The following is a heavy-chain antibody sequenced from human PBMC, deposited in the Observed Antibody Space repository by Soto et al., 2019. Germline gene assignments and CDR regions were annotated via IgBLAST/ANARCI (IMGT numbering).Heavy chain of an antibody. V-gene: IGHV1-69*13. CDR3: ARRRALRVIQYYYYYGMDV. CDR2: IIPIFGTA. CDR1: GGTFSSYA. J-gene: IGHJ6*02. Sequence: AASVKVSCKASGGTFSSYAISWVRQAPGQGLEWMGGIIPIFGTANYAQKFQGRVTITADESTSTAYMELSSLRSEDTAVYYCARRRALRVIQYYYYYGMDVWGQGTTVTVSS.